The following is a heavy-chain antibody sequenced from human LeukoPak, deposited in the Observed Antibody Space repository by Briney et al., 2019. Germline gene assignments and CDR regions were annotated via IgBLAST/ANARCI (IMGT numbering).Heavy chain of an antibody. CDR1: GFIFDTHD. CDR2: IRSDGYHT. J-gene: IGHJ4*02. CDR3: ARHDGIVGPNGLDY. V-gene: IGHV3-30*02. D-gene: IGHD1-26*01. Sequence: GGSLRLSCGASGFIFDTHDMHWVRQAPGKGLEWVAFIRSDGYHTYYADSVKGRFTISRDNSKNTLYLQMNSLRAEDTAVYYCARHDGIVGPNGLDYWGQGTLVTVSS.